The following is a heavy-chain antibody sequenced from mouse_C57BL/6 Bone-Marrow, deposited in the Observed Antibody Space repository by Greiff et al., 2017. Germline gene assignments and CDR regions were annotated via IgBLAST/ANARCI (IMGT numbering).Heavy chain of an antibody. CDR3: SRAFYYYGSSPYYFDY. Sequence: EVQGVESGGGLVQPGGSMKLSCVASGFTFSNYWMNWVRQSPEKGLEWVAQIRLKSDNYATHYAESVKGRFTISRDDSKSSVYLQMNNLRAEDTGIYYCSRAFYYYGSSPYYFDYWGQGTTLTVSS. CDR2: IRLKSDNYAT. J-gene: IGHJ2*01. CDR1: GFTFSNYW. V-gene: IGHV6-3*01. D-gene: IGHD1-1*01.